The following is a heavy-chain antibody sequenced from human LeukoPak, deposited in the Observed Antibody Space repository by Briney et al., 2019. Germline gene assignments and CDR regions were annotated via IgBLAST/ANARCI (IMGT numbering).Heavy chain of an antibody. CDR2: IYSSGST. CDR3: ARDSGYELT. D-gene: IGHD5-12*01. V-gene: IGHV4-4*07. CDR1: GDSISSYY. Sequence: SETLSLTSTVSGDSISSYYWSWIRQPAGRGLEWIGRIYSSGSTTYNPSLKSRLTMSVDTSKNQFSLKLSSVTAADTAVYYCARDSGYELTWGQGTLVTVSS. J-gene: IGHJ5*02.